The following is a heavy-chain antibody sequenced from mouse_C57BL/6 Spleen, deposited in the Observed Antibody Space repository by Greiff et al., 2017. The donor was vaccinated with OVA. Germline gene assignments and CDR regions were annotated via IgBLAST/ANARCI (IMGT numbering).Heavy chain of an antibody. CDR1: GYTFTSYW. J-gene: IGHJ2*01. D-gene: IGHD1-1*01. CDR3: ARWDGSGNYFDY. Sequence: QVQLQQPGAELVKPGASVKLSCKASGYTFTSYWMHWVKQRPGRGLEWIGRIDPNSGGTTYNEKFKSKATLTVDKSSSTAYMQISSLTSDDSAVDDCARWDGSGNYFDYWGQGTTLTVSA. V-gene: IGHV1-72*01. CDR2: IDPNSGGT.